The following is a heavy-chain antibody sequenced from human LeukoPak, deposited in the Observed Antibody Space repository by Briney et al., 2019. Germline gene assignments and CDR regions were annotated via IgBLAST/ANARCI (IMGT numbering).Heavy chain of an antibody. V-gene: IGHV1-8*03. CDR2: INPNSGNT. CDR1: GYTFTGYY. CDR3: ARIYGDYVTDGFDL. D-gene: IGHD4-17*01. Sequence: ASVKVSCKASGYTFTGYYMHWVRQAPGQGLEWMGWINPNSGNTGYAQKFQGRVTITTDTSISTAYMELSSLTSEDTAVYYCARIYGDYVTDGFDLWGQGTMVTVSS. J-gene: IGHJ3*01.